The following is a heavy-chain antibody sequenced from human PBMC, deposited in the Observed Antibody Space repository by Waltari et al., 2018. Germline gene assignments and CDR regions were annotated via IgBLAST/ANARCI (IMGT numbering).Heavy chain of an antibody. J-gene: IGHJ1*01. D-gene: IGHD3-10*01. V-gene: IGHV4-34*01. CDR1: GGSFSGYY. CDR3: ARGRRLGLFGFSRIWFQH. Sequence: QVQLQQWGAGLLKPSETLSLTCAVYGGSFSGYYWSWIRQPPGKGLEWIGEINHSGSTNYNPSLKSRVTISVDTSKNQFSLKLSSVTAADTAVYYCARGRRLGLFGFSRIWFQHWGQGTLVTVSS. CDR2: INHSGST.